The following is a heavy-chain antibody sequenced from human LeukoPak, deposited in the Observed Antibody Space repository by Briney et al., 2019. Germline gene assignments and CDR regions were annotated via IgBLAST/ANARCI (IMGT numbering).Heavy chain of an antibody. J-gene: IGHJ6*02. D-gene: IGHD3-22*01. V-gene: IGHV1-2*02. Sequence: ASVKVSCKASGYTFTGYYMHWVRQAPGQGLEWMGWINPNSGGTNYAQKFQGRVTMTRDTSISTAYMELNRLRSDDTAVYYCARAFGPDYYDSSGYYYLSLDVWGQGTTVTVSS. CDR3: ARAFGPDYYDSSGYYYLSLDV. CDR1: GYTFTGYY. CDR2: INPNSGGT.